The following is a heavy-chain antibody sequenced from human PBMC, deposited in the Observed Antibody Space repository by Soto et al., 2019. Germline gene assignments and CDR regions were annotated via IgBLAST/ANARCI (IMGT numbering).Heavy chain of an antibody. CDR2: IKQDGSEK. D-gene: IGHD6-19*01. Sequence: TGGSLRLSCAASGFTFSSSWMSWVRQAPGKGLEWVANIKQDGSEKDYVDSVKGRFTNSRDNAKNYLYLQMNSLRAEDTAVYYCASSSGLYFWDYYYGMDVWGQGTTVTVSS. J-gene: IGHJ6*02. CDR3: ASSSGLYFWDYYYGMDV. V-gene: IGHV3-7*01. CDR1: GFTFSSSW.